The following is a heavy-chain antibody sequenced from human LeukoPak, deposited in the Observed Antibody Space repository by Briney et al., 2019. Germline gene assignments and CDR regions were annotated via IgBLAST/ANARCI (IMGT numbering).Heavy chain of an antibody. Sequence: SETLSLTCTVSGGSISSYYWSWIRQPPGKGLEWIGYIYYSGSTNYNLSLKSRVTISVDTSKNQFSLKLSSVTAADTAVYYCARKEIYMYYFDYWGQGTLVTVSS. CDR2: IYYSGST. D-gene: IGHD5-24*01. CDR3: ARKEIYMYYFDY. V-gene: IGHV4-59*01. CDR1: GGSISSYY. J-gene: IGHJ4*02.